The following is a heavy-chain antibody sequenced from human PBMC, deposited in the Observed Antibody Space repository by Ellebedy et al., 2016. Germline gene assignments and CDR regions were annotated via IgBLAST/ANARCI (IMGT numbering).Heavy chain of an antibody. CDR3: ARASWNDYAFDI. V-gene: IGHV6-1*01. CDR1: GDSVSSNSAA. D-gene: IGHD1-1*01. Sequence: SQTLSLTXXISGDSVSSNSAAWNWIRQSPSRGLEWLGRTYYRSKWYNDYVVSVISRITINADTSKNQFSLQLNSVTPEDTAVYFCARASWNDYAFDIWGQGTKVTVSS. CDR2: TYYRSKWYN. J-gene: IGHJ3*02.